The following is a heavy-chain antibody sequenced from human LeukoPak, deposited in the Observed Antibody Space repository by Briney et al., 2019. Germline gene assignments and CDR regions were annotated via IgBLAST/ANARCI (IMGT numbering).Heavy chain of an antibody. CDR1: GGTFSSYA. V-gene: IGHV1-69*04. J-gene: IGHJ4*02. CDR3: ARDPDYGGNYFDY. CDR2: IIPILGIA. Sequence: ASVKVSCKASGGTFSSYAISWVRQAPGQGLKWMGRIIPILGIANCAQKFQGRVTITADKSTSTAYMELSGLRSEDTAVYYCARDPDYGGNYFDYWGQGTLVTVSS. D-gene: IGHD4-23*01.